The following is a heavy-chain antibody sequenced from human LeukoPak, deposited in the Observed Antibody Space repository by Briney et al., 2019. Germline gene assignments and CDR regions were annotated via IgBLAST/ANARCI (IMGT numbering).Heavy chain of an antibody. D-gene: IGHD6-13*01. Sequence: GGSLRLSCAASGFTFSSYGMHWVRQAPGKGLEWVANIKEDGSRNHYVDSVKGRFTISRDNSKNTLYLQMNSLRAEDTAVYYCTSSSHSSIRFDYWGQGTLVTVSS. J-gene: IGHJ4*02. CDR2: IKEDGSRN. V-gene: IGHV3-7*03. CDR3: TSSSHSSIRFDY. CDR1: GFTFSSYG.